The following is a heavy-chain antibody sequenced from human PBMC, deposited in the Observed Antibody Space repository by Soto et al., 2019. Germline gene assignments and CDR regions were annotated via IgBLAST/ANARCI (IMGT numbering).Heavy chain of an antibody. Sequence: QVQLVESGGGVVQPGRSLRLSCAASGFTFSSYGMHWVRQAPGKGLEWVAVISYDGSNKYYADSVKGRFTISRDNSKNTLYLQMNSLRAVDTAVYYCAKAHGMDVWGQGTTVTVSS. CDR3: AKAHGMDV. V-gene: IGHV3-30*18. CDR1: GFTFSSYG. CDR2: ISYDGSNK. J-gene: IGHJ6*02.